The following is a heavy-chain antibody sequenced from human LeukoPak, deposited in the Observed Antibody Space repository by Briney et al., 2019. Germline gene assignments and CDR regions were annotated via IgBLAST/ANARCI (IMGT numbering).Heavy chain of an antibody. J-gene: IGHJ4*02. Sequence: QPGGSLRLSCAASGFSVISNYMSWVRQAPGKGLEWVSVIYGGGTTYYADSVKGRFTISRDNSENTLYLQMNSLRTEDTAVYYCARKSLGNLKTEAYWGQGTLVTVSS. CDR1: GFSVISNY. CDR2: IYGGGTT. D-gene: IGHD1-1*01. CDR3: ARKSLGNLKTEAY. V-gene: IGHV3-66*02.